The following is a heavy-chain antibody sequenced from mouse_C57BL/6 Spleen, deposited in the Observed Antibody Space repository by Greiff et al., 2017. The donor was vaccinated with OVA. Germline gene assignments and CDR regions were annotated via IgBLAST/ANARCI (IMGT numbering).Heavy chain of an antibody. D-gene: IGHD2-2*01. CDR2: ISGGGGNT. J-gene: IGHJ3*01. CDR3: ARSSTMVTTGFAY. CDR1: GFTFSSYT. Sequence: EVQLVESGGGLVKPGGSLKLSCAASGFTFSSYTMSWVRQTPEKRLEWVATISGGGGNTYYPDSVKGRFTISRDNAKNTLYLQMSSLRSEDTALDYCARSSTMVTTGFAYWGQGTLVTVSA. V-gene: IGHV5-9*01.